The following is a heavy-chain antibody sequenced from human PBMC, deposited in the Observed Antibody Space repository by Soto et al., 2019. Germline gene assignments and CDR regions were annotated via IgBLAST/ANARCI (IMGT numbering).Heavy chain of an antibody. D-gene: IGHD2-21*02. CDR3: APRLHSGDCNVGFFDY. V-gene: IGHV2-5*02. CDR1: GFSLTTRPVG. Sequence: QITLRESGPTLVKPTQTLTLTCTFSGFSLTTRPVGVGWILQSPGKALEWLAFAYWDDDNRYSPSLRSRLTVTKDTYKNKVVLTMTNVDPVETVTYFCAPRLHSGDCNVGFFDYWCQGTLVTVSS. J-gene: IGHJ4*02. CDR2: AYWDDDN.